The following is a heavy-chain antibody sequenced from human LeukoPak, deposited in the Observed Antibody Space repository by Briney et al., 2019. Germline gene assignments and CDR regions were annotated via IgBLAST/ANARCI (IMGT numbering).Heavy chain of an antibody. D-gene: IGHD5-24*01. V-gene: IGHV1-2*02. CDR2: INASSGGS. CDR3: ARANSDGYTTYFDS. CDR1: GYTFSDYY. Sequence: ASVKVSCKASGYTFSDYYIHWVRQAPGQGLEWMGWINASSGGSHFTQKFQGSVTMTRDTSISTAYLELTALKSADTAVYYCARANSDGYTTYFDSWGQGTLVTVSS. J-gene: IGHJ4*02.